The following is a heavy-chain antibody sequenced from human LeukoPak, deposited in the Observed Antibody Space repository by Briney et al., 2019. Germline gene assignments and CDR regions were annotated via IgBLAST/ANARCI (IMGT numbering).Heavy chain of an antibody. J-gene: IGHJ6*02. CDR1: GGSISSHY. CDR3: AREHREWLVRSYYYYGMDV. V-gene: IGHV4-59*11. Sequence: PSETLSLTCNVSGGSISSHYWSWIRQPPGKGLEWIGDIFYSGSTNYSPSLKSRLTISVDKSKKQFSLKLSSVTAADTAVYYCAREHREWLVRSYYYYGMDVWGQGTTVTVSS. D-gene: IGHD6-19*01. CDR2: IFYSGST.